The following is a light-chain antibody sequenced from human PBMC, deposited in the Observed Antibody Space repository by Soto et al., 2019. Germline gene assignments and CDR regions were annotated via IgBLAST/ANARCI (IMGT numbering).Light chain of an antibody. Sequence: DIVLTQSPATLSLSPGERVTLSCRASQGVSSYLAWYQQKPGQAPRLLIYDASNRSNGIPARFSGSGSGADVTLTIISREPQDFSVSYCQQRSNWAPRTFCQGTKLEIK. CDR3: QQRSNWAPRT. J-gene: IGKJ1*01. CDR2: DAS. V-gene: IGKV3-11*01. CDR1: QGVSSY.